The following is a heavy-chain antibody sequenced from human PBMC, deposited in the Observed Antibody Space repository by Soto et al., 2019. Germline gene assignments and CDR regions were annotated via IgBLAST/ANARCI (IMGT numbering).Heavy chain of an antibody. D-gene: IGHD2-8*01. CDR1: GFLFTDYY. V-gene: IGHV3-11*06. Sequence: GGSLRLSCTASGFLFTDYYMSWIRQPPGKGLEWLAYIDGSSDYTNSADSVKGRFTISRDNAKNSVFLQMNNLRADDTAVYYCARDLRFTSTNYFDFWGRGTLVTVS. CDR2: IDGSSDYT. J-gene: IGHJ4*02. CDR3: ARDLRFTSTNYFDF.